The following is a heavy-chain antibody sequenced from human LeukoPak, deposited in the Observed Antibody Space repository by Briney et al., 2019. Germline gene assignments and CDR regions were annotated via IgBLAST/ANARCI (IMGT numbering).Heavy chain of an antibody. CDR2: MNPYNGNT. V-gene: IGHV1-8*01. J-gene: IGHJ6*03. CDR1: GYTFTSYD. Sequence: ASVKVSCKASGYTFTSYDINWVRQATGQGLEWMGWMNPYNGNTGYAQKFEGRVIMTRDTSIGTAYLELSSLASEDTAVYYCARAAVNLHPNHYYYMDVWGKGTTVTVSS. CDR3: ARAAVNLHPNHYYYMDV.